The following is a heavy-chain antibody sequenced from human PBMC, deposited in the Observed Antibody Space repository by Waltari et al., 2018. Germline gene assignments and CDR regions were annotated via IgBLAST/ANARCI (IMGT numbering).Heavy chain of an antibody. CDR1: GGSISSGGYY. Sequence: QVQLQESGPGLVKPSQTLSLTCTFSGGSISSGGYYWSWIRQHPGKGLEGIGYLYYSGSTYYNPSLKSRVTISVDTSKNQFSLKLSSVTAADTAVYYCARDVLPRFSGYYYMDVWGKGTTVTVSS. CDR3: ARDVLPRFSGYYYMDV. CDR2: LYYSGST. V-gene: IGHV4-31*03. D-gene: IGHD3-10*01. J-gene: IGHJ6*03.